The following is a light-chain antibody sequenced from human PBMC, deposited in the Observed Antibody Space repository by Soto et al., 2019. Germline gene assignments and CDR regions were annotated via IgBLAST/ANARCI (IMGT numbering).Light chain of an antibody. J-gene: IGLJ2*01. CDR3: CSYAGSSTLV. Sequence: QSALIQPPSVSGSPGQSVTVSCTGTSSDIGTYDYVSWHQRHSGTVPKPMIFNVNSRPSGVPDRVSGSKSDNTASTAISGLQTEDEADYYCCSYAGSSTLVFGGGTKLTVL. CDR2: NVN. CDR1: SSDIGTYDY. V-gene: IGLV2-18*02.